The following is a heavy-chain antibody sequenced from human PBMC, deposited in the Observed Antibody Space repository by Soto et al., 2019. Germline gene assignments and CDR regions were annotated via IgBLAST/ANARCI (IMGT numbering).Heavy chain of an antibody. Sequence: SESLSLTCTVSVGSIRSYYWSWVRQPPGKGLEWIGYIYYSGSTNYNPSLKSRVSISVDTSKNQFSLKLSSVTAADTAMYYCAREAGVRNTFDPWGQGTLVTVSS. CDR1: VGSIRSYY. CDR3: AREAGVRNTFDP. V-gene: IGHV4-59*01. J-gene: IGHJ5*02. CDR2: IYYSGST. D-gene: IGHD1-1*01.